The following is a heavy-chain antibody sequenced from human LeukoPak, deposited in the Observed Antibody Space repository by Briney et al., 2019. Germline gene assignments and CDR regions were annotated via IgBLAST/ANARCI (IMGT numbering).Heavy chain of an antibody. CDR3: ARVMAVAGLYYYYYYMDV. D-gene: IGHD6-19*01. V-gene: IGHV4-34*01. CDR2: INHSGST. Sequence: RTSETLSLTCAVYGGSFSGYYWSWIRQPPGNGLEWIGEINHSGSTNYNPSLKSRVTISVDTSKNQFSLKLSSVTAADTAVYYCARVMAVAGLYYYYYYMDVWGKGNTVTVSS. CDR1: GGSFSGYY. J-gene: IGHJ6*03.